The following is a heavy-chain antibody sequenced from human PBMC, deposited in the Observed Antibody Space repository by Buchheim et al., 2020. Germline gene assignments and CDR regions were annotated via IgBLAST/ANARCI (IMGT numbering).Heavy chain of an antibody. Sequence: QVQLVESGGGVVQPGRSLRLSCAASGFTFSSYGMHWVRQAPGKGLEWVAVIWYDGSNKYYADSVRGRFTISRDNSKNTLYLQMNSMRAEDTAVYYCARDRDTMVRGVMDYWGQGTL. CDR2: IWYDGSNK. V-gene: IGHV3-33*01. D-gene: IGHD3-10*01. CDR1: GFTFSSYG. CDR3: ARDRDTMVRGVMDY. J-gene: IGHJ4*02.